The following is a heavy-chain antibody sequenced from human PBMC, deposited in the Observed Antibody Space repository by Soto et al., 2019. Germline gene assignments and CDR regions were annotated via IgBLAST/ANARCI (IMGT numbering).Heavy chain of an antibody. CDR2: ISYDGSKE. CDR1: GFTFGSHV. CDR3: ARPREIYYYYYGMDA. D-gene: IGHD1-26*01. V-gene: IGHV3-30-3*01. Sequence: GGSLRLSCAASGFTFGSHVMHWVRQAPGKGLEWVAVISYDGSKEYYADSVNGRFTISRDNSKNTLHLQMNSLRGEDTAVYYCARPREIYYYYYGMDAWGQGTKVTVS. J-gene: IGHJ6*02.